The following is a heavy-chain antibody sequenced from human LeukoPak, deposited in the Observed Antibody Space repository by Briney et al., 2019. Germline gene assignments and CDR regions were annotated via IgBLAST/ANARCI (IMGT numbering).Heavy chain of an antibody. Sequence: SETLSLTCTVSGVSISSADYWSWIRQPPGKGLEWVGYIHHSGRMHYNPSLKSRATLSLDTSKNQFSLKLTSVTAADTAVYYCAREVDVPSTSDGFDIWGQGTVVTVSS. CDR3: AREVDVPSTSDGFDI. J-gene: IGHJ3*02. D-gene: IGHD2-15*01. V-gene: IGHV4-31*03. CDR2: IHHSGRM. CDR1: GVSISSADY.